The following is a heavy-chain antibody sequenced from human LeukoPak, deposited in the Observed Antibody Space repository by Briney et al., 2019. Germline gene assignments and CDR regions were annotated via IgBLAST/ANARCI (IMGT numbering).Heavy chain of an antibody. Sequence: SETLSLTCAVYGGSFSGYYWSWIRQPPGKGLEWIGEISHSGSTNYNPSLKSRVTISVDTSKNQFSLKLSSVTAADTAVYYCAGGYSGYETFDYWGQGTLVTVSS. CDR3: AGGYSGYETFDY. CDR2: ISHSGST. CDR1: GGSFSGYY. J-gene: IGHJ4*02. V-gene: IGHV4-34*01. D-gene: IGHD5-12*01.